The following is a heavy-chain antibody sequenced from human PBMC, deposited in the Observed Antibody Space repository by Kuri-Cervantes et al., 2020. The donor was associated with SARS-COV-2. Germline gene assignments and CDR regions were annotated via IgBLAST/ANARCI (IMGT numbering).Heavy chain of an antibody. CDR1: GGSISSYY. Sequence: SETLSLTCTVSGGSISSYYWSWIRQPPGKGLEWIGYIYYSGSTNYNPPLKSRVTISVDTSKSQFSLKLSSVTAADTAVYYCARTMTTVTTWGYWGQGTLVTVSS. CDR3: ARTMTTVTTWGY. CDR2: IYYSGST. D-gene: IGHD4-17*01. J-gene: IGHJ4*02. V-gene: IGHV4-59*08.